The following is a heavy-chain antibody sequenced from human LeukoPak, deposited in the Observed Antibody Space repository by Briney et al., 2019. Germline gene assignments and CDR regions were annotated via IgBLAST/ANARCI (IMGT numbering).Heavy chain of an antibody. CDR3: AKASYGVTYGSGGYDY. CDR1: GFTFNRYS. Sequence: GGSLRLSCVASGFTFNRYSMYWVRQAPGKGLEWGAVISYDGSNKYYGDSVKGRFTISRDNSKNTLYLQMNSLRAEDTAVYYCAKASYGVTYGSGGYDYWGQGTLVTVSS. CDR2: ISYDGSNK. V-gene: IGHV3-30-3*01. D-gene: IGHD3-10*01. J-gene: IGHJ4*02.